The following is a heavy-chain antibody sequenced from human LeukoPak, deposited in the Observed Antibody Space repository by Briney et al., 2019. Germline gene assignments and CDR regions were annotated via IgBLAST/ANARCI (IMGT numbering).Heavy chain of an antibody. CDR3: AKVDGTGNSVFDY. J-gene: IGHJ4*02. V-gene: IGHV3-74*01. CDR2: VSPDGRST. D-gene: IGHD2-8*02. Sequence: GGSLRLSCSASGFIFNNYWMHWVRQALGKGLVWISRVSPDGRSTNYADSVKGRFTISRDNAKNTLYLQMNSLSAEDTAIYYCAKVDGTGNSVFDYWGQGTLVPVSS. CDR1: GFIFNNYW.